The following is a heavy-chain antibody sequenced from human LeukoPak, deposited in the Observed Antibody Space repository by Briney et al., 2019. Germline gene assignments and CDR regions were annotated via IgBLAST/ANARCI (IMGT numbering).Heavy chain of an antibody. Sequence: ASVKVSCKASGYTFTSYGINWVRQAPGQGLEWMGWISAYNSNTHYAQKLQGRVTMTTDTSTSTAYMELRSLRSDDTAVYYCARAGNYYTDYYYYYMDVWGKGTTVTISS. CDR3: ARAGNYYTDYYYYYMDV. V-gene: IGHV1-18*01. J-gene: IGHJ6*03. CDR2: ISAYNSNT. D-gene: IGHD3-10*01. CDR1: GYTFTSYG.